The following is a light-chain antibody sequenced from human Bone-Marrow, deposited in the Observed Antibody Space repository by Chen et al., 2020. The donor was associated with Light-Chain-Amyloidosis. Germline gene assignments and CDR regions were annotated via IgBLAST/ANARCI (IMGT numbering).Light chain of an antibody. J-gene: IGLJ3*02. V-gene: IGLV3-21*02. CDR3: QVWYRGGDRPV. CDR1: NIGSTS. CDR2: DDS. Sequence: SYVLTQPSSVSVAPGQTATIACGGNNIGSTSVHWYQQTPGQAPLLVVYDDSDRPSGIPERLSGSNSGNTATLPISRVEGGDEADYYCQVWYRGGDRPVFGGGTELTVL.